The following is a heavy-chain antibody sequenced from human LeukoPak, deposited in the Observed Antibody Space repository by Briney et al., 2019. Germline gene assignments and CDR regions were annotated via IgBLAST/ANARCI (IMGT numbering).Heavy chain of an antibody. CDR3: ARGHDPNSSGLKDFDY. D-gene: IGHD3-22*01. V-gene: IGHV4-34*01. CDR2: INHSGST. J-gene: IGHJ4*02. Sequence: SETLSLTCAVYGGSFSGYYWSWIRQPPGKGLEWIGEINHSGSTNYNPSLKSRVTISVDTSKNQFSLKLSSVTAADTAVHYCARGHDPNSSGLKDFDYWGQGTLVTVSS. CDR1: GGSFSGYY.